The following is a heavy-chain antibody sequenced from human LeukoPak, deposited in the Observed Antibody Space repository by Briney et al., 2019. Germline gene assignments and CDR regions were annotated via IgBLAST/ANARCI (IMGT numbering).Heavy chain of an antibody. D-gene: IGHD1-26*01. Sequence: PSETLSLTCTVSVGSISTYYWDGIRQPPGKGLEWVGYSHSGSNQYNPHLKSRVPLSVDKAKNQFSLKLSSVTAADTAVYYCARRLWGGMDVWGRGPRVSV. J-gene: IGHJ6*04. CDR1: VGSISTYY. CDR3: ARRLWGGMDV. CDR2: SHSGSN. V-gene: IGHV4-59*01.